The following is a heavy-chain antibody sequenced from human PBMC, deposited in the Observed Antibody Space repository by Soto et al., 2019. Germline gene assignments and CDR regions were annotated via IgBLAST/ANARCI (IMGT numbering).Heavy chain of an antibody. CDR3: ARCLVENWFDP. V-gene: IGHV1-69*13. J-gene: IGHJ5*02. CDR2: IIPIFGTA. Sequence: ASVNASCKASGGTFIIYAISWVRQAPGQGLEWMGGIIPIFGTANYAQKFQGRVTITADESTSTAYMELSSLRSEDTAVYYCARCLVENWFDPWGQGTLVTVSS. CDR1: GGTFIIYA. D-gene: IGHD2-15*01.